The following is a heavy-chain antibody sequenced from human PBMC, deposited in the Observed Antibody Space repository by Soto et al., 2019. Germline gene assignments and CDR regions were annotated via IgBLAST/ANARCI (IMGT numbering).Heavy chain of an antibody. CDR3: ARDMWSRGPWGGSY. CDR2: IYSGGST. CDR1: GFTVSSNY. J-gene: IGHJ4*02. V-gene: IGHV3-66*01. Sequence: GGSLRLSCAASGFTVSSNYMSWVRQAPGKGLEWVSVIYSGGSTYYADSVKGRFTISRDNSKNTLYLQMNSLRAEDTAVYYCARDMWSRGPWGGSYWGQGTLVTVSS. D-gene: IGHD6-19*01.